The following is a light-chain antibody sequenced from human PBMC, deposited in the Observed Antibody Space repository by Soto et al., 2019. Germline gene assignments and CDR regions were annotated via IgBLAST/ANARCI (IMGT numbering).Light chain of an antibody. J-gene: IGKJ1*01. V-gene: IGKV1-5*03. CDR2: KAS. Sequence: DIQMTQSPSTLSASVGARVTITCRASPSISSWLAWYQQKPGKAPKVLIYKASNLQSGVPSRFSGRGSGTDFTLTISSLQPDDFANYYCQQCNSYPPTFGQGTTVDIK. CDR3: QQCNSYPPT. CDR1: PSISSW.